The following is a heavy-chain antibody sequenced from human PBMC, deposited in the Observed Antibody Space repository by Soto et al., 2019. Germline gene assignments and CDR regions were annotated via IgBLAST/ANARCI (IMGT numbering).Heavy chain of an antibody. V-gene: IGHV4-61*01. J-gene: IGHJ4*02. Sequence: PSVTLSLTCIVSGGSVSSGSYYWSWIRQPPGKGLEWIGFIYYTGRTSYNPSLKSRVTISVDTSNNQFSLKLSSVTAADTAVYFCATMSSSGYPLDYWGRGTLVTVSS. CDR2: IYYTGRT. D-gene: IGHD3-22*01. CDR1: GGSVSSGSYY. CDR3: ATMSSSGYPLDY.